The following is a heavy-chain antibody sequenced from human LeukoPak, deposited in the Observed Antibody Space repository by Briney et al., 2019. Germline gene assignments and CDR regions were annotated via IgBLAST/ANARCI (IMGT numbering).Heavy chain of an antibody. J-gene: IGHJ4*02. D-gene: IGHD1-1*01. CDR1: GGSISSSSYY. Sequence: SETLSLTCTVSGGSISSSSYYWGWIRQPPGKGLEWIGSIYYSGSTYYNPSLKSRVTISVDTSKNQFSLKLSSVTAADTAVYSCARDYNWNDESEFDYWGQGTLVTVSS. V-gene: IGHV4-39*02. CDR2: IYYSGST. CDR3: ARDYNWNDESEFDY.